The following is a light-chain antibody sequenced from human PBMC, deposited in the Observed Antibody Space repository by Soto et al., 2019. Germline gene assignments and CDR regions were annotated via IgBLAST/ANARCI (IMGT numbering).Light chain of an antibody. J-gene: IGKJ1*01. CDR3: QQYNSYSPT. CDR2: KAS. CDR1: QSSSVW. Sequence: IQIAQSTYTLSASVGDRVTITCRASQSSSVWLAWYQQKAGKAPNLLIYKASRLESGVPSRFSGSGSETEFTLTISGLQPGDSATYYCQQYNSYSPTFGQGTKVDIK. V-gene: IGKV1-5*03.